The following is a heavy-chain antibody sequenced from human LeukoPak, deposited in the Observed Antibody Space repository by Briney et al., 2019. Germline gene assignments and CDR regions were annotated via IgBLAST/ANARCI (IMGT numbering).Heavy chain of an antibody. D-gene: IGHD2-15*01. V-gene: IGHV3-23*01. CDR1: GFTLSSYA. CDR2: ISGSGGST. CDR3: AKGDSGGTHLDY. Sequence: PGGSLRLSCAASGFTLSSYAMSWVRQAPGKGLEWVSAISGSGGSTYYADSVKGRFTISRDNSKNTLYLQMNSLRAEDTAVYYCAKGDSGGTHLDYWGQGTLVTVSS. J-gene: IGHJ4*02.